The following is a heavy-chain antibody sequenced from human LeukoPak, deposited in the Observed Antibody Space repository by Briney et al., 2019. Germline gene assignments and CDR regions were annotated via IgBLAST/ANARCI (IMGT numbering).Heavy chain of an antibody. Sequence: ASETLSLTCTVSGGSISSGDSYWNWLRQLPGKGLEWIGYMCCSGSTYYNPSLKSRVTISIDTSKNQFSLKLSSVTAADTAVYYCARGRVSTEAFDYWGQGTLVTVSS. V-gene: IGHV4-31*03. D-gene: IGHD4-17*01. CDR3: ARGRVSTEAFDY. CDR1: GGSISSGDSY. J-gene: IGHJ4*02. CDR2: MCCSGST.